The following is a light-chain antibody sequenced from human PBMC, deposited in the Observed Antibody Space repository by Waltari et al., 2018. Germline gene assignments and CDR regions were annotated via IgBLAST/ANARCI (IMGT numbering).Light chain of an antibody. J-gene: IGLJ2*01. CDR3: SSYAGSNTYVL. CDR1: RSDAGGSHS. CDR2: EVS. V-gene: IGLV2-8*01. Sequence: QSALTQPPPASGSPGQSVTISCTGTRSDAGGSHSFSWYQQHPGKVPNLVIFEVSKRPSGVPDRFSGSRSGNTASLTVSGLQAEDEADYYCSSYAGSNTYVLFGGGTKLTVL.